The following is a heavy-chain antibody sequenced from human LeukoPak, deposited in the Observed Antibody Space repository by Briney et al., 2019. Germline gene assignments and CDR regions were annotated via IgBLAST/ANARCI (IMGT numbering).Heavy chain of an antibody. J-gene: IGHJ4*02. CDR3: VRDRGDYSGDPRYFDF. D-gene: IGHD4-23*01. CDR1: GGSFSGYY. CDR2: LSSIGST. V-gene: IGHV4-34*09. Sequence: KPSETLSLTCAVYGGSFSGYYWSWIRQPPGKGLEWLGCLSSIGSTYYNPSLKSRLSISVGTSKNQFSLSLTSVTAADTALYYCVRDRGDYSGDPRYFDFWGQGIQVTASS.